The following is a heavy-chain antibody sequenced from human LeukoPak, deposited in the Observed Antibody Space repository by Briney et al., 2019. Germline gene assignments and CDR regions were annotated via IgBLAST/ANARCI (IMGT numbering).Heavy chain of an antibody. Sequence: SVKVSCKASGGTFSSYAISWVRQAPGQGLEWMGGIIPIFGTANYAQKFQGRVTITADKSTSTAYMELSSLRSEDTAVYYCARVVRGGWFGERGANWGQGTLVTVSS. D-gene: IGHD3-10*01. CDR1: GGTFSSYA. CDR3: ARVVRGGWFGERGAN. CDR2: IIPIFGTA. V-gene: IGHV1-69*06. J-gene: IGHJ4*02.